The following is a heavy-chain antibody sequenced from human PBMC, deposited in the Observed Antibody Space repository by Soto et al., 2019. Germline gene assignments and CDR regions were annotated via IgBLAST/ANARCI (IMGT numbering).Heavy chain of an antibody. Sequence: GASVKVSCKASGGTFSSYATSWVRQAPGQGLEWMGGIIPIFGTANYAQKFQGRVTITADESTSTAYMELSSLRSEDTAVYYCARDPSDIVATGGGFDPWGQGTLVTVSS. J-gene: IGHJ5*02. CDR2: IIPIFGTA. CDR3: ARDPSDIVATGGGFDP. V-gene: IGHV1-69*13. D-gene: IGHD5-12*01. CDR1: GGTFSSYA.